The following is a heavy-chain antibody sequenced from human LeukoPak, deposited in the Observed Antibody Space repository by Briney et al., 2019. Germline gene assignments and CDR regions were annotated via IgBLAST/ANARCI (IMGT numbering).Heavy chain of an antibody. J-gene: IGHJ6*03. CDR2: IYYSGST. D-gene: IGHD4-17*01. CDR1: GGSISSYY. V-gene: IGHV4-59*01. CDR3: ARYYGDYSPYYYYYYMDV. Sequence: SSETLSLTCTVSGGSISSYYWSWIRQPPGKGLEWIGYIYYSGSTNYNPSLKSRVTISVDTSKNQFSLKLSSVTAADTAVYYCARYYGDYSPYYYYYYMDVWGKGTTVTVSS.